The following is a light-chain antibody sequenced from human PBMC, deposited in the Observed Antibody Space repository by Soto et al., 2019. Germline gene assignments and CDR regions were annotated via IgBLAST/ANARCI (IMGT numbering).Light chain of an antibody. CDR3: QQYRTSPPSWT. CDR1: QSVSSTY. Sequence: ELVLTQSPGTLSLSPGDRATLSCRASQSVSSTYLAWYQQRPGQAPRLLIYSSSSRASGIPDRFSGSGSGTGFTLTISILEPEDFAVYYCQQYRTSPPSWTFGQGTKVEIK. J-gene: IGKJ1*01. CDR2: SSS. V-gene: IGKV3-20*01.